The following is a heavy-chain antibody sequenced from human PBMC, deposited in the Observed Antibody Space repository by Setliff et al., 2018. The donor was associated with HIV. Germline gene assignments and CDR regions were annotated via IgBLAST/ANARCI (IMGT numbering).Heavy chain of an antibody. D-gene: IGHD1-26*01. J-gene: IGHJ3*02. Sequence: PSETLSLTCTVSGGSISSHYWSWIRQPPGKGLEWIGYIYSTGSTNYNPSLKSRVTISVDTSKNQFPLQLSSVTAADTAVYYCARVQWDLLYVPDAFDIWGQGIMVTVSS. CDR2: IYSTGST. CDR3: ARVQWDLLYVPDAFDI. V-gene: IGHV4-59*11. CDR1: GGSISSHY.